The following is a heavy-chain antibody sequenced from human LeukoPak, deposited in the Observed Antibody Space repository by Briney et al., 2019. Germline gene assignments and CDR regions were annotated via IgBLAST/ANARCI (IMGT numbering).Heavy chain of an antibody. CDR2: IYPDDSDI. D-gene: IGHD2-21*02. CDR3: ARQGRSVPATASY. V-gene: IGHV5-51*07. Sequence: GESLKISCKGSGYSFTTYWIAWLHQMPGKGLDGLGIIYPDDSDIRYSPSYQGQVTISADQSISTAYLQWSSLKASDTAVYYCARQGRSVPATASYWGQGTLVTVSS. J-gene: IGHJ4*02. CDR1: GYSFTTYW.